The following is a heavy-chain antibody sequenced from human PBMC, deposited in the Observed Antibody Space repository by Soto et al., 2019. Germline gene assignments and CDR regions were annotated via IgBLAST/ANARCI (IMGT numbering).Heavy chain of an antibody. V-gene: IGHV3-74*01. CDR3: ARQASFDY. CDR2: INTDGSST. Sequence: PGGSLRLSCAASGFTFSNAWMSWVRQAPGEGLVWVSRINTDGSSTSYADSVKGRFTISRDNAKNTLYLQMNSLRTEDTAVYYCARQASFDYWGRGTLVTVSS. CDR1: GFTFSNAW. J-gene: IGHJ4*02.